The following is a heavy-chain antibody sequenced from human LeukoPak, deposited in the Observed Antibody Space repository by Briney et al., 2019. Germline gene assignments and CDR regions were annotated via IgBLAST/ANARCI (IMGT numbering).Heavy chain of an antibody. CDR2: IRGSGGST. J-gene: IGHJ4*02. Sequence: GGSLRLSCAPSGYTLSRYATSGVPDAPRGGGEWVSDIRGSGGSTHYPYSVKCRFTISRNNSNNTLYLQMNSLRAEDTAVYYCAKGVTAGTTLIGVDYWGQGTLVTVSS. CDR1: GYTLSRYA. CDR3: AKGVTAGTTLIGVDY. D-gene: IGHD1-1*01. V-gene: IGHV3-23*01.